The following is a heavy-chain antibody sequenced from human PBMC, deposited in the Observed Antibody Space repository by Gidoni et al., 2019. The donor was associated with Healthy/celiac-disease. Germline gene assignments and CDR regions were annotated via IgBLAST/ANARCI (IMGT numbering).Heavy chain of an antibody. D-gene: IGHD6-19*01. CDR3: AKCYYGPYSSGPPIDY. CDR2: ISGSGGST. CDR1: GFTLSSYA. V-gene: IGHV3-23*01. Sequence: EVQLLESGGGLVQPGGSLRLSCSASGFTLSSYAMRWVRQAPGKGLEWVSAISGSGGSTYYADSVKGRFTISRDNSKNTPYLQMNSLRAEDTAVYYCAKCYYGPYSSGPPIDYWGQGTLVTVSS. J-gene: IGHJ4*02.